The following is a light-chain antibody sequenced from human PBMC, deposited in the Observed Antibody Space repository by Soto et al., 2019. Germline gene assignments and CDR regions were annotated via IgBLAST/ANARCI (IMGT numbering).Light chain of an antibody. CDR3: SSYTMSSTYV. J-gene: IGLJ1*01. V-gene: IGLV2-14*01. CDR1: SSDVGAYDY. CDR2: EVT. Sequence: QSVLTQPASVSASPGQTIAISCSGTSSDVGAYDYVSWYQHHPGKAPKLIIYEVTYRPSGVSYRFSASKSGNTASLTISGLQAEDEADYYCSSYTMSSTYVFGTGTKLTVL.